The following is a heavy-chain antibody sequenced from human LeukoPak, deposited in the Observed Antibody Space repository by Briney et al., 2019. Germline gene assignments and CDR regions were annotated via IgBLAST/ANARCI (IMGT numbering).Heavy chain of an antibody. J-gene: IGHJ6*03. V-gene: IGHV4-39*07. CDR1: GGSISSSSYY. CDR3: ARVRAYCGGDCYFQGHYYYYYMDV. CDR2: IYYSGST. Sequence: MSSETLSLTCTVSGGSISSSSYYWGWIRQPPGKGLEWIGSIYYSGSTYYNPSLKSRVTISVDTSKNQFSLKLSSVTAADTAVYYCARVRAYCGGDCYFQGHYYYYYMDVWGKGTTVTISS. D-gene: IGHD2-21*02.